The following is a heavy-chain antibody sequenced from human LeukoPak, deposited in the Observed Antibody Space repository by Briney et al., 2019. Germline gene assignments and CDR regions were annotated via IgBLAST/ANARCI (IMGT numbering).Heavy chain of an antibody. V-gene: IGHV1-69*13. CDR1: GGTFSSYA. CDR2: IIPIFGTA. CDR3: ALLLRYFDWLAFGY. Sequence: SVKVSCKASGGTFSSYAISWVRQAPGQGLKWMGGIIPIFGTANYAQKFQGRVTITADESTSTAYMELSSLRSEDTAVYYCALLLRYFDWLAFGYWGQGTLVTVSS. D-gene: IGHD3-9*01. J-gene: IGHJ4*02.